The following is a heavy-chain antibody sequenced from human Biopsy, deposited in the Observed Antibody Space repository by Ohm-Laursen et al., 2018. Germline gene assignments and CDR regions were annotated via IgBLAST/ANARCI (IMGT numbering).Heavy chain of an antibody. CDR2: IYHSGTT. J-gene: IGHJ4*02. CDR1: GGSISDDGYY. D-gene: IGHD1-26*01. CDR3: ATFRASWDTTQGGDY. V-gene: IGHV4-31*03. Sequence: TLSLTCTVSGGSISDDGYYWAWIRQLPGKGLDWIGYIYHSGTTYYNPSLKSRLTMSVDTSKNEFSLRLRSVTAADTAVYFCATFRASWDTTQGGDYWGQGTLVTVSS.